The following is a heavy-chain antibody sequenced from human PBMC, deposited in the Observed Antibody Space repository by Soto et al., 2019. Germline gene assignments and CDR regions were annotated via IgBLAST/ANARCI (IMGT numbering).Heavy chain of an antibody. J-gene: IGHJ4*02. CDR2: IYYSGST. Sequence: PSETLSLTYTVSGGSISSYYWTWIRQPPGKGLEWIGYIYYSGSTNYNPSLKSRVTISVDTSKNQFSLKLSSVTAADTAVYYCARTPRHYYDTSGYYPPVYYFDYWGQGTLVTVSS. CDR1: GGSISSYY. D-gene: IGHD3-22*01. V-gene: IGHV4-59*01. CDR3: ARTPRHYYDTSGYYPPVYYFDY.